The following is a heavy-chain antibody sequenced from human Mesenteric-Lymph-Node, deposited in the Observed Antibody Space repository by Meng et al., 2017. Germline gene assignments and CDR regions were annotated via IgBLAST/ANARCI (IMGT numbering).Heavy chain of an antibody. D-gene: IGHD3-10*01. V-gene: IGHV4-31*03. Sequence: QVQFQQWGAVPLKPSETLSLTCTVSGGSISSGGFYWSWIRQHPGKGLEWIGYSYYSVSTYYNPSLRSRVAISIDTSKNQFSLKLTSVTAADTAVYFCARGRDYYGSGNYYNTNWFGPWGQGTLVTVSS. CDR3: ARGRDYYGSGNYYNTNWFGP. CDR2: SYYSVST. CDR1: GGSISSGGFY. J-gene: IGHJ5*02.